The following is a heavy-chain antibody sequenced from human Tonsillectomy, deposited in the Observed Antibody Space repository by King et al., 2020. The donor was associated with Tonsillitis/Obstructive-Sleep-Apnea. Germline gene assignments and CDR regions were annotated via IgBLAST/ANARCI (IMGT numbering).Heavy chain of an antibody. J-gene: IGHJ5*02. V-gene: IGHV3-30*02. Sequence: DSVKGRFTIFRDNSKNTLYLQMNSLRDEDTAVYYCAKGDYDFWSGYFFRLDPWGQGSLVTVSS. CDR3: AKGDYDFWSGYFFRLDP. D-gene: IGHD3-3*01.